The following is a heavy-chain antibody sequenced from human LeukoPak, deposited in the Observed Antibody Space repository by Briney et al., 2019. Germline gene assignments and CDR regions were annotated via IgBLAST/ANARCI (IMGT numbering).Heavy chain of an antibody. CDR3: ARQVYYYDSSGYYYYFDY. CDR1: GGSISSYY. D-gene: IGHD3-22*01. V-gene: IGHV4-59*08. J-gene: IGHJ4*02. CDR2: IYYSGST. Sequence: ASETLSLTCTVSGGSISSYYWSWIRQPPGKGLEWIGYIYYSGSTNYNPSLKSRVTISVDTSKNQFSLKLSSVTAADMAVYYCARQVYYYDSSGYYYYFDYWGQGTLVTVSS.